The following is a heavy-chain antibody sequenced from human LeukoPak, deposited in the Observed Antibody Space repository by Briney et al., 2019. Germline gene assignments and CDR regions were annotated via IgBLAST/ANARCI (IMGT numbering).Heavy chain of an antibody. Sequence: GGSLRLSCAASGFTFNHYAMSWVRQAPGKGLEWVSGINHHGHTFYADSVKGRFTISRDNSKNTVFLQMNSLRADDTAEYFCARDRAAYGSGSHAVIDYWGQGTLVTVSS. V-gene: IGHV3-23*01. CDR3: ARDRAAYGSGSHAVIDY. CDR2: INHHGHT. J-gene: IGHJ4*02. D-gene: IGHD3-10*01. CDR1: GFTFNHYA.